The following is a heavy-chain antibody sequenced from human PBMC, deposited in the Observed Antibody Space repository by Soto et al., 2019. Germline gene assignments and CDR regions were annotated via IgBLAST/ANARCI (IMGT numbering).Heavy chain of an antibody. CDR3: VMVDNFVTPTPQDV. V-gene: IGHV1-18*01. J-gene: IGHJ6*02. CDR1: GYIFVNYG. D-gene: IGHD3-16*02. CDR2: ISPYTGNT. Sequence: QVQLVQSGDEVKKPGASVKVSCKASGYIFVNYGIAWVRQAPGQGLEWMGGISPYTGNTHSATKVQGRLTMTTDTSPSTAYMDLGTLTSDATAVYYCVMVDNFVTPTPQDVWGQGTTVTVSS.